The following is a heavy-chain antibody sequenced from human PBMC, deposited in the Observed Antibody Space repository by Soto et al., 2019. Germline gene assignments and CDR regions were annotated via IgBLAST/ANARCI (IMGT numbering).Heavy chain of an antibody. CDR2: IVPIDGST. CDR3: ARSFTKSRRGGVAFDS. V-gene: IGHV1-69*01. CDR1: GGTISSFG. D-gene: IGHD3-3*01. J-gene: IGHJ4*02. Sequence: QVQLVQSGAEVKKPGSSVKVSCTTSGGTISSFGMNWVRQAPGQGLEWMGGIVPIDGSTKYADKFQGRVTITADASTSTVYVDLGSMRSEDTAVYYCARSFTKSRRGGVAFDSWGQGTLLSVST.